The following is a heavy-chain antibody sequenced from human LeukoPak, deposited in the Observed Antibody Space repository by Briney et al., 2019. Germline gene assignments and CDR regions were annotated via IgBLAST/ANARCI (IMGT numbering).Heavy chain of an antibody. J-gene: IGHJ4*02. V-gene: IGHV3-23*01. Sequence: GGSLRLSCAASGFTFNIHAMSWVRHALGEGLELVSGIRGRGGGTYYADAVKGRFTISRDNSKNTLYLQMNSLRGDDTAVYYCAKAVTGSGCWGQGTLVTVSS. CDR3: AKAVTGSGC. CDR2: IRGRGGGT. CDR1: GFTFNIHA. D-gene: IGHD6-19*01.